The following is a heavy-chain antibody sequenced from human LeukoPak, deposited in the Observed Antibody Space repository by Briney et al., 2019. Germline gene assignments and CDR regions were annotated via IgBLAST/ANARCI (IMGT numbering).Heavy chain of an antibody. Sequence: ASVKVSCKASGYTFTGYYMHWVRQAPGQGLEWMGWINPNSGGTNYAQKFQGRVTMTRDTSISTAYMELSGLRSDDTAVYYCARDPAGATVVTDYFDYWGQGTLVTVSS. D-gene: IGHD4-23*01. J-gene: IGHJ4*02. CDR1: GYTFTGYY. CDR3: ARDPAGATVVTDYFDY. CDR2: INPNSGGT. V-gene: IGHV1-2*02.